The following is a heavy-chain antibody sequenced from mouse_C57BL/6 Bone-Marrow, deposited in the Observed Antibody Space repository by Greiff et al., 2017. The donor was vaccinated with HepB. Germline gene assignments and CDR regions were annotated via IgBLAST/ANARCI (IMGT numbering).Heavy chain of an antibody. CDR3: ARQDYGNYVFDYAMDY. V-gene: IGHV5-16*01. J-gene: IGHJ4*01. D-gene: IGHD2-1*01. CDR2: INYDGSST. Sequence: EVKLMESEGGLVQPGSSMKLSCTASGFTFSDYYMAWVRQVPEKGLEWVANINYDGSSTYYLDSLKSRFIISRDNAKNILYLQMSSLKSEDTATYYCARQDYGNYVFDYAMDYWGQGTSVTVSS. CDR1: GFTFSDYY.